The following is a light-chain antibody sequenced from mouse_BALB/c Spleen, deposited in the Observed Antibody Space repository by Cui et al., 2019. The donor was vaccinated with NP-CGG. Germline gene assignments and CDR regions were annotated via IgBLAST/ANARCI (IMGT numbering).Light chain of an antibody. J-gene: IGLJ1*01. Sequence: QAVVTQEPAPPTSPGETVTLTCRSSTGAVTTNNYANWVQEKPDHLFTGLIGGTNNRAPGVPARFSGSLIGDKAALTITGAQTEDEAIYFCALWYSNHWVFGGGTKLTVL. CDR1: TGAVTTNNY. CDR3: ALWYSNHWV. CDR2: GTN. V-gene: IGLV1*01.